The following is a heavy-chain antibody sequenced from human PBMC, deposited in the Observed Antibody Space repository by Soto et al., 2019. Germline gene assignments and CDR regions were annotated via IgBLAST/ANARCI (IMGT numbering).Heavy chain of an antibody. D-gene: IGHD3-9*01. CDR2: VSGSGENS. CDR3: AKNYNTFTGIFDS. V-gene: IGHV3-23*01. J-gene: IGHJ4*02. CDR1: GFAFSNSA. Sequence: VQLLESGGGLAQPGGSLRLSCAASGFAFSNSAMSWVRQAPGKGLEWVSTVSGSGENSYYADSVKGRFTISRDTSKNTLYLQMNSLRAGDTAVYYCAKNYNTFTGIFDSLGQGTLITVSS.